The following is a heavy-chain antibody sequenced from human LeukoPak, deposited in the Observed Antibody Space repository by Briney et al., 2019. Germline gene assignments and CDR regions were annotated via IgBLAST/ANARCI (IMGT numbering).Heavy chain of an antibody. CDR1: GYTFTSYD. CDR3: ARGPLVRLPSSFDP. J-gene: IGHJ5*02. Sequence: ASVKVSCKASGYTFTSYDINRVRQAPGQGLEWIGWMNPNSGNTGSAQRFQGRITMTRDTSISTAYMELSSLRFEDTAVYYCARGPLVRLPSSFDPWGQGTLVTVSS. V-gene: IGHV1-8*01. CDR2: MNPNSGNT. D-gene: IGHD3-16*02.